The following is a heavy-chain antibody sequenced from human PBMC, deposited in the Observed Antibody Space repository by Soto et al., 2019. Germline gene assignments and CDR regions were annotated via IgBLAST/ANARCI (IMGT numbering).Heavy chain of an antibody. J-gene: IGHJ6*02. CDR2: IDPSDSYT. V-gene: IGHV5-10-1*01. Sequence: PGESLKISCKGSGYSFTSYWISWVRQMPGKGLEWMGRIDPSDSYTNYSPSFQGHVTISADKSISTAYLQWSSLKASDTAMYYCARQPLVAVASYYYYGMVVWCQGATVSV. D-gene: IGHD6-19*01. CDR1: GYSFTSYW. CDR3: ARQPLVAVASYYYYGMVV.